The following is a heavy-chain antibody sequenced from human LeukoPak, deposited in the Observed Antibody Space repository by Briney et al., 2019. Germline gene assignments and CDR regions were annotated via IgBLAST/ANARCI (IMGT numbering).Heavy chain of an antibody. CDR2: MNPDSGNT. V-gene: IGHV1-8*01. Sequence: ASVKVSCKASGHTFTSYDINWVRQATGQGLEWMGWMNPDSGNTGYAQKFQGRVTMARNPSISTAYMELSSLTSEDTAVYYCARRIAAAGVGIVYWGQGTLVTVSS. CDR1: GHTFTSYD. CDR3: ARRIAAAGVGIVY. D-gene: IGHD6-13*01. J-gene: IGHJ4*02.